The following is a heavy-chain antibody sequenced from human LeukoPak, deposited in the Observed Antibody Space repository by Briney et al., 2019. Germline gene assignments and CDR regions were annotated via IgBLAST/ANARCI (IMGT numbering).Heavy chain of an antibody. J-gene: IGHJ4*02. CDR3: ARPSIVVVPAAAFDY. CDR1: GGSISSSSYY. CDR2: IYYSGST. Sequence: SETLSLTCTVSGGSISSSSYYWGWIRQPPGKGLEWVGSIYYSGSTYYNPSLKSRVTISVDTSKNQFSLKLSSVTAADTAVYYCARPSIVVVPAAAFDYWGQGTLVTVSS. V-gene: IGHV4-39*01. D-gene: IGHD2-2*01.